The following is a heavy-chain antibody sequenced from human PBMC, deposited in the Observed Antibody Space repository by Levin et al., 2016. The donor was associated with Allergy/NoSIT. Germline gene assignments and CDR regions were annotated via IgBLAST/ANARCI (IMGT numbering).Heavy chain of an antibody. Sequence: SLKISCEASAFTFSTYGMHWVRQAPGKGLEWVAMISFDGRNAHYADSVKGRFTISRDNAKNTLHLQMNSLRAEDTAVYYCAILHLIVGATPVDYWGQGTLVTVSS. J-gene: IGHJ4*02. CDR1: AFTFSTYG. V-gene: IGHV3-33*03. CDR3: AILHLIVGATPVDY. D-gene: IGHD1-26*01. CDR2: ISFDGRNA.